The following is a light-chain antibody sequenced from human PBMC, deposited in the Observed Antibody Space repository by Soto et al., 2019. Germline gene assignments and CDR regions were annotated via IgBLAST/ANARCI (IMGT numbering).Light chain of an antibody. CDR1: QSVSSN. CDR3: QQYNNWPRT. Sequence: THSASTLSVSPGERATLSCRASQSVSSNLAWYQQKPGQAPRLLIYGASTRATGIPARFSGSGSGTEFTLTISSLQSEDFAVYYCQQYNNWPRTFGQGTKWIS. J-gene: IGKJ1*01. CDR2: GAS. V-gene: IGKV3-15*01.